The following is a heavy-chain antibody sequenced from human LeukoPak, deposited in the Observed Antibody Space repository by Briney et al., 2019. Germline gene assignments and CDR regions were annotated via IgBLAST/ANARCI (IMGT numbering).Heavy chain of an antibody. V-gene: IGHV3-23*01. CDR2: ITSSGYNT. D-gene: IGHD3-22*01. CDR3: AKSNGYFEY. Sequence: GESLRLSCTTSSSYAMSWVRQAPGKGLEWVSSITSSGYNTYYADSVKGRFTISRDNSKNTLYLQLNSLRVEDTAVYYCAKSNGYFEYWGQGTLVPVSS. CDR1: SSYA. J-gene: IGHJ4*02.